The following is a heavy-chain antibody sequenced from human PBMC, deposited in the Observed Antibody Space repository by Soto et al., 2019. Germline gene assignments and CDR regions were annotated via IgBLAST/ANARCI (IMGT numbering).Heavy chain of an antibody. CDR2: IIPILGIA. Sequence: SVKVSCKASGGTFSSYTISWVRQAPGQGLEWMGRIIPILGIANYAQKFQGRVTITADKSTSTAYMELSSLRSEDTAVYYCARDFGPYCSGGSCYRGYWGQGTLVTVSS. V-gene: IGHV1-69*04. CDR1: GGTFSSYT. D-gene: IGHD2-15*01. CDR3: ARDFGPYCSGGSCYRGY. J-gene: IGHJ4*02.